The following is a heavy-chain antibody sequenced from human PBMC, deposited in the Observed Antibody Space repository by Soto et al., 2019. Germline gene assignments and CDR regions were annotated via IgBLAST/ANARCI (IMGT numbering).Heavy chain of an antibody. CDR2: INHSGST. CDR1: GGSFSGYY. CDR3: ARAYGSGSYPDAFDI. J-gene: IGHJ3*02. Sequence: QVQLQQWGAGLLKPSETLSLTCAVYGGSFSGYYWSWIRQPPGKGLEWIGEINHSGSTNYNPSLKSRVTMSVDTSKNQFSLKLSSVTAADTAVYYCARAYGSGSYPDAFDIWGQGTMVTVSS. V-gene: IGHV4-34*01. D-gene: IGHD3-10*01.